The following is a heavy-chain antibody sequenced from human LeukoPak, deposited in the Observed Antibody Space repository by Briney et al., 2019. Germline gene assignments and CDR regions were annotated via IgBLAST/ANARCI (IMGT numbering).Heavy chain of an antibody. J-gene: IGHJ4*02. CDR3: AKKDSGANYDLDY. V-gene: IGHV3-23*01. D-gene: IGHD4/OR15-4a*01. CDR1: GFTFSSYG. CDR2: ISDSGVST. Sequence: GGSLRLSCAASGFTFSSYGMSWVRQAPGKGLEWVSGISDSGVSTYSADSVKGRFTISRDNSKNTLYLQMNSLRAEDPAVYYCAKKDSGANYDLDYWGQGTLVTVSS.